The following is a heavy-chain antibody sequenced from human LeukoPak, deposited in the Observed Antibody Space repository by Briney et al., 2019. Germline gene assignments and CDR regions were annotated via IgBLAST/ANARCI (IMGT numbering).Heavy chain of an antibody. CDR2: FDPEDGET. CDR1: GYTLTELS. D-gene: IGHD5-12*01. V-gene: IGHV1-24*01. Sequence: GASVKASCKVSGYTLTELSMHWGRQAPGKGLEWMGGFDPEDGETIYAQKFQGRVTMTEDTSTDTAYMELSSLRSEDTAVYYCATGALVATMIFDYWGQGTLVTVSS. J-gene: IGHJ4*02. CDR3: ATGALVATMIFDY.